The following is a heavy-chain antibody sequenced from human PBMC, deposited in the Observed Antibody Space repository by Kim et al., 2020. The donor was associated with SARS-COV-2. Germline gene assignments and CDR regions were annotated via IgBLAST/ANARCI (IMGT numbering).Heavy chain of an antibody. CDR2: LSTDGSST. CDR1: GFTLSSHW. CDR3: ARGWAFDI. D-gene: IGHD2-15*01. V-gene: IGHV3-74*01. Sequence: GGSLRLSCVVSGFTLSSHWMHCFGQVPGKGLAWVSRLSTDGSSTAYADSVKGRFSISRDNAKNTLYLQMNSLRAEDTAVYYCARGWAFDIWGQGTMVTVS. J-gene: IGHJ3*02.